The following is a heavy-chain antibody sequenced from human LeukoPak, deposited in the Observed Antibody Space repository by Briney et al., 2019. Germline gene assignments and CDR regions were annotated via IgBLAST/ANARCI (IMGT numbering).Heavy chain of an antibody. CDR1: GYTFTHYV. V-gene: IGHV1-18*01. J-gene: IGHJ4*02. CDR3: ARDRPQSGWYPPRVDY. D-gene: IGHD6-19*01. Sequence: ASLKVSCKTSGYTFTHYVISWVRQAPGQGLEWMGRVSPYNGNTKYAQKLQGRVTMTTDTSTSTAYMELRSLRSDDTAVYYCARDRPQSGWYPPRVDYWGQGTLVTVSS. CDR2: VSPYNGNT.